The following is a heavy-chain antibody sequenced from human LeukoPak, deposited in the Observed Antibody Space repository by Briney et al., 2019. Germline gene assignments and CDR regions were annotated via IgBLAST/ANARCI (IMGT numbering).Heavy chain of an antibody. CDR2: MDPSDSYT. Sequence: GESLMISCKGSGYSFPSYWISWVRQMPGKGLEGMGRMDPSDSYTNYSPSFQGHVTISADKSISTAYLQWSSLKASDTAMYYCARHRTMVSLDYWGQGTLVTVSS. D-gene: IGHD3-10*01. J-gene: IGHJ4*02. CDR1: GYSFPSYW. CDR3: ARHRTMVSLDY. V-gene: IGHV5-10-1*01.